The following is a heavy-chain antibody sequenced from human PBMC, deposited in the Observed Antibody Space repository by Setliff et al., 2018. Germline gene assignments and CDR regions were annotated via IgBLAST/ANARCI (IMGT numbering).Heavy chain of an antibody. V-gene: IGHV4-34*01. CDR2: INHSGST. Sequence: CAVYGGSFSGYSWSWIRQPPGKGLEWIGEINHSGSTNYNPSLKSRVTISVDTSKNQFSLKLSSVTAADTAVYYCARGYGYSSGWYRVYFDYWGQGTLVTVSS. J-gene: IGHJ4*02. CDR1: GGSFSGYS. CDR3: ARGYGYSSGWYRVYFDY. D-gene: IGHD6-19*01.